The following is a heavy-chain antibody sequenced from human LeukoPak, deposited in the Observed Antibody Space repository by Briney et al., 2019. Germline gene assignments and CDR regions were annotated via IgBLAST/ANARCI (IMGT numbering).Heavy chain of an antibody. CDR2: ISSSGSTI. CDR1: GFTFSSYE. CDR3: ARESGRFNFDY. J-gene: IGHJ4*02. Sequence: PGGSLRLSCAASGFTFSSYEMNWVRQAPGQGLERVSYISSSGSTIYYADSVTGRFTISRDNAKNSLYLQMNTLRAEDTAVYYCARESGRFNFDYWGQGTLVTVSS. D-gene: IGHD1-26*01. V-gene: IGHV3-48*03.